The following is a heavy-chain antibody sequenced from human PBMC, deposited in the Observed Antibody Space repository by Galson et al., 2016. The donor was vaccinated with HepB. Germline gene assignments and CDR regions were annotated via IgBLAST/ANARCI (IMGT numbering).Heavy chain of an antibody. D-gene: IGHD2-15*01. CDR1: EFTFSDYY. CDR2: ISSSGSPI. V-gene: IGHV3-11*01. CDR3: ARVGVVGAATAWCMVG. Sequence: SLRLSCAASEFTFSDYYMSWIRQAPGKGLEWLCFISSSGSPIYYADSLRGRFIISRDNAKNSLYLQMNSLRVEDTAVCYCARVGVVGAATAWCMVGWGQGATLTV. J-gene: IGHJ6*02.